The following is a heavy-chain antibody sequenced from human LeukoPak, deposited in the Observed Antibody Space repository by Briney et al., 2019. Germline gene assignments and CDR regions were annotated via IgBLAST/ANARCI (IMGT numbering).Heavy chain of an antibody. D-gene: IGHD1-14*01. CDR3: ATTGLTDAFDI. Sequence: GILRLSCAASGFTFSSYAMSWVRQAPGKGLEWVSAISGSGGSTYYADSVKGRFTISRDNAKNSLYLQMNSLRAEDTAVYYCATTGLTDAFDIWGQGTMVTVSS. CDR2: ISGSGGST. J-gene: IGHJ3*02. V-gene: IGHV3-23*01. CDR1: GFTFSSYA.